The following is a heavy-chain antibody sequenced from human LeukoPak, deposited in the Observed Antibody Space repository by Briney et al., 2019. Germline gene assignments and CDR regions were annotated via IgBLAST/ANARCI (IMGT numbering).Heavy chain of an antibody. CDR3: AKGDCSSTSCYRPPLYYFDY. CDR2: ISGSGGSK. D-gene: IGHD2-2*01. J-gene: IGHJ4*02. CDR1: GFTFSSYA. Sequence: PGGSLRLSCAASGFTFSSYAMSWVRQAPGKGLEWVSAISGSGGSKYYADSLKGRFTISRDNSKNTLYLQMNSLRAEDTAVYYCAKGDCSSTSCYRPPLYYFDYWGQGTLVTVSS. V-gene: IGHV3-23*01.